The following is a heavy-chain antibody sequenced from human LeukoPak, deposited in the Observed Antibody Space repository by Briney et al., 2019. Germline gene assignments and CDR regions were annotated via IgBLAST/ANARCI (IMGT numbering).Heavy chain of an antibody. CDR3: ARGYSYGYFPDF. CDR2: ISTDSGGT. V-gene: IGHV1-2*02. D-gene: IGHD5-18*01. Sequence: ASVKVSCKASGYAFTGSGYYIHWVRQAPGQGLEWMGWISTDSGGTNYAQNFQDRVSMTRDTSISTAYMEMSSLRSDDTAIYYCARGYSYGYFPDFWAQGTLVTASS. J-gene: IGHJ4*02. CDR1: GYAFTGSGYY.